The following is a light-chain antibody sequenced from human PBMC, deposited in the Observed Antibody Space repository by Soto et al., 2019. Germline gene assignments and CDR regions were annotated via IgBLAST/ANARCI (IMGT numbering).Light chain of an antibody. J-gene: IGLJ2*01. Sequence: QSALTQPRSVSGSPGQSVTISCTGTSSDVGTYNHVSWYQQHPGKAPKVMIYDVNKRSSTVPDRFSGSKSGNTASLTISGLQAEDEADYYCSSYAGTYSVVFGGGTKLT. CDR1: SSDVGTYNH. CDR3: SSYAGTYSVV. CDR2: DVN. V-gene: IGLV2-11*01.